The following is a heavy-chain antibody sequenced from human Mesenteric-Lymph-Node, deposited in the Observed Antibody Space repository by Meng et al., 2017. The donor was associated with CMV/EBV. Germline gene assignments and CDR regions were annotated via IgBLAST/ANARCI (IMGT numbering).Heavy chain of an antibody. D-gene: IGHD3-10*01. V-gene: IGHV3-33*01. CDR2: IWADGSKR. J-gene: IGHJ5*02. CDR3: ARDEGSSPFDP. CDR1: GFTFSSSG. Sequence: GGSLRLSCAASGFTFSSSGMHWVRQAPGKGLEWVAVIWADGSKRLYADSLKGRFTISRDNSKNTLYLQMNSLRVEDTAVYFCARDEGSSPFDPWGQGTLVTVSS.